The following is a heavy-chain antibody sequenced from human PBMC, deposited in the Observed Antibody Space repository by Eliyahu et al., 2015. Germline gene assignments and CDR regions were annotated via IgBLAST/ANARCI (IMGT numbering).Heavy chain of an antibody. D-gene: IGHD4-11*01. CDR3: ARGFRGDYIRFRWFDP. CDR2: INHSGST. J-gene: IGHJ5*02. V-gene: IGHV4-34*01. Sequence: QVQLQQWGAGLLKPSETLSLTCAVXGGSFXGYYWSWIRQPPGKGLEWIGEINHSGSTNYNPSLKSRVTISVDTSKNQFSLKLSSMTAADTAVYYCARGFRGDYIRFRWFDPWGQGTLVTVSS. CDR1: GGSFXGYY.